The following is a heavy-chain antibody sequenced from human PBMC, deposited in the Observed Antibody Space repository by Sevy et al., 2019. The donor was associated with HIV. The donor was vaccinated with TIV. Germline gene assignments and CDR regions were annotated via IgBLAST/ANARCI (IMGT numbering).Heavy chain of an antibody. D-gene: IGHD3-16*01. CDR3: ARDRDYDYLWGTFPYRDC. CDR2: ISPYKGST. J-gene: IGHJ4*02. V-gene: IGHV1-18*01. CDR1: GYIFTSYG. Sequence: GASVKVSCKATGYIFTSYGISWVRQAPGQGLEWMGWISPYKGSTKFAQKFQGRVTMTTDTSTFTAYMELRSLRYDDTAVYYCARDRDYDYLWGTFPYRDCWGQGTLVTVSS.